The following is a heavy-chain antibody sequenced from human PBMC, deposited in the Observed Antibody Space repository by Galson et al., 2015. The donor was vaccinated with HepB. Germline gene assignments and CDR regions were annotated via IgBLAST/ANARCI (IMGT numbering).Heavy chain of an antibody. CDR1: GYTFTSYY. J-gene: IGHJ4*02. Sequence: SVKVSCKASGYTFTSYYMHWVRQAPGQGLEWMGIINPSGGSTSYAQKFQGRVTMTRDTYTSTVYMELSSLRSEDTAVYYCARDEVVVPAAIGYWDQGTLVTVSS. V-gene: IGHV1-46*03. D-gene: IGHD2-2*01. CDR3: ARDEVVVPAAIGY. CDR2: INPSGGST.